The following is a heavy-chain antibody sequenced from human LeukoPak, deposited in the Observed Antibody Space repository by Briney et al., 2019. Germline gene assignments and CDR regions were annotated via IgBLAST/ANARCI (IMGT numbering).Heavy chain of an antibody. J-gene: IGHJ4*02. Sequence: GGSLRLSCAASGFTFSSYWMSWVRQGPGKGLEWVAHIKQDGSEKYYVDSAKGRFTISRDNAKNSLYLQMNSLRAEDTAVYYCGRGGYGYDYLDYWGQGTLVTVSS. CDR3: GRGGYGYDYLDY. V-gene: IGHV3-7*01. CDR2: IKQDGSEK. D-gene: IGHD5-18*01. CDR1: GFTFSSYW.